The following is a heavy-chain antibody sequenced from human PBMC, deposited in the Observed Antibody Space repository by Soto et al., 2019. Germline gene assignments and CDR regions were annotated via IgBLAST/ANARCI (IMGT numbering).Heavy chain of an antibody. J-gene: IGHJ4*02. D-gene: IGHD3-10*01. Sequence: GGSLRLSCAASGFTFSSYAMSWVRQAPGKGLEWVSAISGSGGSTYYADSVKGRFTISRDNSKNTLYLQMNSLRAEDTAVYYCAKGPPYCLGSYYSAHPLSLYYFDYWGQGTLVTVSS. V-gene: IGHV3-23*01. CDR3: AKGPPYCLGSYYSAHPLSLYYFDY. CDR2: ISGSGGST. CDR1: GFTFSSYA.